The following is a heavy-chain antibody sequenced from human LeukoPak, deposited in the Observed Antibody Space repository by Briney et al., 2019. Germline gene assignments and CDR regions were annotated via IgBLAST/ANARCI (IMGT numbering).Heavy chain of an antibody. J-gene: IGHJ5*02. V-gene: IGHV1-2*02. Sequence: ASVKVSCKASGYTFTGHYMHWVRQAPGQGLEWMGWINPNSGDTNYAQKFQGRVTMTRDTSINTAYMELRSLRSDGTAVYSCARDRLRLGYERTNWFDPWGQGTLVTVSS. CDR1: GYTFTGHY. D-gene: IGHD2-15*01. CDR2: INPNSGDT. CDR3: ARDRLRLGYERTNWFDP.